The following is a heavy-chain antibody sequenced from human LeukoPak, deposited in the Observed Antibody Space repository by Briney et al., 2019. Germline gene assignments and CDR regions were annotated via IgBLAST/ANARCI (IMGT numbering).Heavy chain of an antibody. V-gene: IGHV4-59*01. CDR3: ARFIAVASWFDP. D-gene: IGHD6-19*01. CDR1: GGSISSYY. J-gene: IGHJ5*02. Sequence: PSETLSLTCTVSGGSISSYYWSWIRQPPGKGLEWIGYIYYSGSTNYNPSLKSRVTISVDTSKNQFSLKLSSVTAADTAVYYCARFIAVASWFDPWGQGTLVTVSS. CDR2: IYYSGST.